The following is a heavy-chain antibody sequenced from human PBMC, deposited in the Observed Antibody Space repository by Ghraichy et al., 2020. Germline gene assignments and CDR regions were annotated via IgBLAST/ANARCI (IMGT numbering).Heavy chain of an antibody. D-gene: IGHD2-15*01. V-gene: IGHV3-64D*06. Sequence: GESLNISCSGSGLSFSSYAMHWVRQAPGKGLETVAGISNSGGDTYYADSMKGRFTISRDNSKNTLYLQLRSLRSEDTGVYFCEMSGDCGSFCYLYDYWGQGTLVTVSS. J-gene: IGHJ4*02. CDR3: EMSGDCGSFCYLYDY. CDR2: ISNSGGDT. CDR1: GLSFSSYA.